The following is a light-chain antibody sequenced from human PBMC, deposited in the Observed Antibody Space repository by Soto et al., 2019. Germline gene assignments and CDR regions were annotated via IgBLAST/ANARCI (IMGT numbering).Light chain of an antibody. CDR3: SSYTSSSTYV. Sequence: HSALTQPASVSGSPGQSITISCTGTSSDVGGYDYVSWYQLHPGKAPKLMIYEVTNRPSGVSYRFSGSKSGNTASLTISGLQAEDEADYYCSSYTSSSTYVFGTGTKLTVL. V-gene: IGLV2-14*01. CDR1: SSDVGGYDY. CDR2: EVT. J-gene: IGLJ1*01.